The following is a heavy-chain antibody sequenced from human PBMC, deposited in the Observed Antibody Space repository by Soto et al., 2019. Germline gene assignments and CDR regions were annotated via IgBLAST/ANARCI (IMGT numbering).Heavy chain of an antibody. D-gene: IGHD5-18*01. CDR2: SNHSGST. CDR3: ARRRYSSRGYYYMDI. CDR1: GGSFSGYY. V-gene: IGHV4-34*01. Sequence: PSETLSLTCAVYGGSFSGYYCSWIRQPPGKGLEWIGESNHSGSTTYNPSLKSRVTISVATSKNQFSLRLSSVTAADTAVYFCARRRYSSRGYYYMDIWGKGTTVTV. J-gene: IGHJ6*03.